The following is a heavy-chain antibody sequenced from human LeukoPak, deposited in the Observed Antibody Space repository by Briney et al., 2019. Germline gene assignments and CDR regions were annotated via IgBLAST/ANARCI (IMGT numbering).Heavy chain of an antibody. Sequence: ASVKVSCKVSGYTFTGYYMHWVRQAPGQGLEWMGWINPNSGGTNYAQKFQGRVTMTRDTSISTAYMELGRLRSDDTAVYYCARDRVPLDSSSSLDFDYWGQGTLVTVSS. CDR1: GYTFTGYY. CDR3: ARDRVPLDSSSSLDFDY. V-gene: IGHV1-2*02. D-gene: IGHD6-6*01. J-gene: IGHJ4*02. CDR2: INPNSGGT.